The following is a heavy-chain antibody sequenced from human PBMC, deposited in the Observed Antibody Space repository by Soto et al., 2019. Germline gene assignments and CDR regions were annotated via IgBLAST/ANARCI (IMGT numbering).Heavy chain of an antibody. CDR1: GFTVSSNY. D-gene: IGHD1-1*01. CDR2: IYSGGST. V-gene: IGHV3-66*01. CDR3: ARAQLPPYYGMDV. Sequence: EVQLVESGGGLVQPGGSLRLSCAASGFTVSSNYMSWVRQAPGKGLEWVSVIYSGGSTYYADSVKGRFTISRDNSKNTLYLQMNSLRAEDKAVYYCARAQLPPYYGMDVWGQGTTVTVSS. J-gene: IGHJ6*02.